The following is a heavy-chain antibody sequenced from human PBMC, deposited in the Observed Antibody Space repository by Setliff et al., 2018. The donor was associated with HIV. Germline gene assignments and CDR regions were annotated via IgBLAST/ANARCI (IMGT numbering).Heavy chain of an antibody. CDR3: AREDYYDSSGDAFDI. Sequence: SETLSLTCTVSGGSIRSSSYYWAWLRQSPGKGLEWIGSMFYSGRTYHNPSLKSRVTISIDTSKNQFSLKLSSVTAADTAVYSCAREDYYDSSGDAFDIWGQGTMVTVSS. V-gene: IGHV4-39*07. CDR2: MFYSGRT. D-gene: IGHD3-22*01. J-gene: IGHJ3*02. CDR1: GGSIRSSSYY.